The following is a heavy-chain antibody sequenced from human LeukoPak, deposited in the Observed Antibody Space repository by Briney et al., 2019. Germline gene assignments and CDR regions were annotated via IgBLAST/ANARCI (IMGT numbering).Heavy chain of an antibody. CDR3: ARRPLDCSSTSCFDY. CDR1: GYSFTSYW. CDR2: IYPGDSDT. J-gene: IGHJ4*02. D-gene: IGHD2-2*01. V-gene: IGHV5-51*01. Sequence: GESLKISCKGSGYSFTSYWIGRVRQMPGKGLEGMGIIYPGDSDTRYSPSFQGQVTISADKSISTAYLQWSSLKASDTAMYYCARRPLDCSSTSCFDYWGQGTLVTVSS.